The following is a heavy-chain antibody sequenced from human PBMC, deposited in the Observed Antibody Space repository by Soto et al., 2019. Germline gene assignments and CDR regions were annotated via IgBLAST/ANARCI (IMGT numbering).Heavy chain of an antibody. J-gene: IGHJ4*02. CDR2: INAGNGKT. CDR1: GYTFTSYA. D-gene: IGHD4-17*01. Sequence: QVQLVQSGAEVKKPGASVKVSCKASGYTFTSYAMHWVRQAPGQRLEWMGWINAGNGKTEYSKKFQGRVTITRDTSASTAYMELSSLGSEDTAVYYCARNTLRFDYWGQGTLVTVSS. V-gene: IGHV1-3*01. CDR3: ARNTLRFDY.